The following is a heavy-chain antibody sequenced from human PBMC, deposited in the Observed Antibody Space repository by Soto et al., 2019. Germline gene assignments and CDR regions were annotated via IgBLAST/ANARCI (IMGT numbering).Heavy chain of an antibody. Sequence: ASVKVSCKASGYTFTSYAIHWVRQAPGQRLEWMGWINAGNGNTKYSQKFQGRVTITRDTSASTAYVELSSLRSEDTAVYYCARSIVVVTALDYWGQGTLVTSPQ. V-gene: IGHV1-3*01. D-gene: IGHD2-21*02. CDR3: ARSIVVVTALDY. J-gene: IGHJ4*02. CDR1: GYTFTSYA. CDR2: INAGNGNT.